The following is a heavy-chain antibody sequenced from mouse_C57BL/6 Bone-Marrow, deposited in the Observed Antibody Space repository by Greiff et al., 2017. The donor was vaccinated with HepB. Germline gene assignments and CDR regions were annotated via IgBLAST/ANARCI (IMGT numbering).Heavy chain of an antibody. D-gene: IGHD2-4*01. CDR2: ISSGSSTI. CDR1: GFTFSDYG. CDR3: ASQIYYDYDGFAD. Sequence: EVMLVESGGGLVKPGGSLKLSCAASGFTFSDYGMHWVRQAPEKGLEWVAYISSGSSTIYYADTVKGRFTISRDNAKNTLFLQMTSLRSEDTAMYYCASQIYYDYDGFADWGQGTLVTVSA. V-gene: IGHV5-17*01. J-gene: IGHJ3*01.